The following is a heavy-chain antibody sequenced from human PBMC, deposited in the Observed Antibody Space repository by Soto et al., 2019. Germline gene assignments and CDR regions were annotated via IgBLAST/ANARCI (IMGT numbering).Heavy chain of an antibody. Sequence: PGGSLRLSCAASGFTFSNYWMHWVRQAPGKGLVWVSRINSDGSSTNYADSVRGRFTISRDNAKSTLFLQMNSLRAEDTAVYYCARPPLHYGSGWSFEPWGQGTLVTVSS. V-gene: IGHV3-74*01. CDR2: INSDGSST. J-gene: IGHJ5*02. CDR1: GFTFSNYW. CDR3: ARPPLHYGSGWSFEP. D-gene: IGHD6-19*01.